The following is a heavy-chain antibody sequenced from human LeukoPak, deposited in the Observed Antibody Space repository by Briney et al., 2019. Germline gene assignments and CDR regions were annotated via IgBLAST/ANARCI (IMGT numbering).Heavy chain of an antibody. Sequence: PGGSLRLSCAASGFTFSSYSMNWVRQAPGKGLEWVSSISSSSSYIYYADSVKGRFTISRDNAKTSLYLQMNSLRAEDTAVYYCARGWFGELFTHYYGMDVWGKGTTVTVSS. V-gene: IGHV3-21*01. D-gene: IGHD3-10*01. CDR1: GFTFSSYS. J-gene: IGHJ6*04. CDR2: ISSSSSYI. CDR3: ARGWFGELFTHYYGMDV.